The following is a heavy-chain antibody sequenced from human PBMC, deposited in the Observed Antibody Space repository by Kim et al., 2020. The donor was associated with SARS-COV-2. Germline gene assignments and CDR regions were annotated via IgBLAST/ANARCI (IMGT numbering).Heavy chain of an antibody. CDR1: GFIFSNVW. J-gene: IGHJ4*02. CDR3: TTDLLAPIRGPRGY. CDR2: IKTQNDGGTT. D-gene: IGHD3-3*01. V-gene: IGHV3-15*01. Sequence: GGSLRLSCAGSGFIFSNVWMSWVRLAPGKGLEWVGRIKTQNDGGTTDYAANVKDRFTISRDDSEKKVYLQMNSLKTEDTAVYYCTTDLLAPIRGPRGYWGQGTLLTVSS.